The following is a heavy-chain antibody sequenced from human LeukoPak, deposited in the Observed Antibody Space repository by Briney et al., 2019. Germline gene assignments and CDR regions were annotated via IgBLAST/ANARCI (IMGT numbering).Heavy chain of an antibody. V-gene: IGHV3-48*02. CDR3: ARGKIGYYYGDYDGY. CDR1: EFTFSSYT. CDR2: ISTMSSTK. Sequence: GGSLRLSCAASEFTFSSYTTIWARQAPGKGLEWVSYISTMSSTKYYADSVKGRFTISRDNAKNSLYLQMNSLRDEDTAVYYCARGKIGYYYGDYDGYWGQGTLVTVSS. J-gene: IGHJ4*02. D-gene: IGHD4-17*01.